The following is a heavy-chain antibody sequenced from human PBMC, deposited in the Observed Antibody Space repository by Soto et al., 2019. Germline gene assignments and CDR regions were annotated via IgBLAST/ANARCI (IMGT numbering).Heavy chain of an antibody. J-gene: IGHJ3*02. CDR3: ATWGYSGSDAFDI. V-gene: IGHV1-69*13. D-gene: IGHD5-12*01. CDR1: GGTFSSYA. CDR2: IIPIFGTA. Sequence: ASVKGSCKASGGTFSSYAISRVRQAPGQGLEWMGGIIPIFGTANYAQKFQGRVTITADESTSTAYMELSSLRSEDTAVYYCATWGYSGSDAFDIWGQGTMVTVSS.